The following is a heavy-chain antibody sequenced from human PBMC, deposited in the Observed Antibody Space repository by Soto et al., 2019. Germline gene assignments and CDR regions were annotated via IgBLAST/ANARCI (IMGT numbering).Heavy chain of an antibody. CDR1: GFIFTSYS. V-gene: IGHV3-48*02. CDR3: ARDLSYDFDY. Sequence: EVQLVESGGGLVQPGGSLRLSCAASGFIFTSYSMNWVRQAPGNGLEWLSYIRIDSNHIGYADSVRGRLTISSDIAKNSLYLQMNSLRDEDTAVYYCARDLSYDFDYWGQGTLVTVAS. CDR2: IRIDSNHI. J-gene: IGHJ4*02. D-gene: IGHD1-26*01.